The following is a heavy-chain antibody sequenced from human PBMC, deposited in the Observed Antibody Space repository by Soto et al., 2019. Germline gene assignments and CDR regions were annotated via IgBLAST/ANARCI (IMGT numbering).Heavy chain of an antibody. D-gene: IGHD2-2*01. CDR2: IIPIPGTA. J-gene: IGHJ6*02. CDR1: GGTFSSYA. V-gene: IGHV1-69*01. Sequence: QVQLVQSGAEVKKPGSSVKVSCKASGGTFSSYAISWVRQAPRQGLEWMGGIIPIPGTANYAQKFQGRVTITADEFTSTAYMELSSLRSEDTAVYYCARSQGSSTSLEIYYYYYYGMDVWGQGTTVTVSS. CDR3: ARSQGSSTSLEIYYYYYYGMDV.